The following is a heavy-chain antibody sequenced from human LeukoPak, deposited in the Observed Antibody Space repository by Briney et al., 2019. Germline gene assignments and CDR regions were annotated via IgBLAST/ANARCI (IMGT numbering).Heavy chain of an antibody. CDR2: TYYRSKWYN. V-gene: IGHV6-1*01. Sequence: SQTLSLTCAISGDSVSSNSAACNWIRQSPSRGLEWLGRTYYRSKWYNDYAVSVKSRITINPDTSKNQFSLQLNSVTPEDTAVYYCVRAGSYHPAYFDYWGQGTLVTVSS. CDR3: VRAGSYHPAYFDY. D-gene: IGHD1-26*01. CDR1: GDSVSSNSAA. J-gene: IGHJ4*02.